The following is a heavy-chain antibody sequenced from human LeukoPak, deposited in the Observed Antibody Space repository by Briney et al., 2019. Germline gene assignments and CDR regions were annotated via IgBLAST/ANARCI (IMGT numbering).Heavy chain of an antibody. CDR3: ARHASVDGNWPRPLDY. Sequence: SETLSLTCTVSGGSISSSPYYWGWLRQPPGKGLEWIGNIYYSGSTYYNPSLKTRVTISVDTSKNQFSLKLTSVTAADTAVYYCARHASVDGNWPRPLDYWGQGSLVTVSS. J-gene: IGHJ4*02. V-gene: IGHV4-39*01. D-gene: IGHD6-19*01. CDR1: GGSISSSPYY. CDR2: IYYSGST.